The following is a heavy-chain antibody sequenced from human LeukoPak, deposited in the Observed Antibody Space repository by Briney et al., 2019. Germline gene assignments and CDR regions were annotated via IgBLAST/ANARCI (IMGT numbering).Heavy chain of an antibody. Sequence: SQTLSLTCVISGDSVSSNSAARNWIRQSPSRGLEWLGRAYYRSKWYNDYAVSAKSRITINPDTSKNQFFLQLNSVTPEDTAVYYCAREGTAGTNLNWFDPWGQGTLVTVSS. D-gene: IGHD1-1*01. CDR3: AREGTAGTNLNWFDP. CDR2: AYYRSKWYN. V-gene: IGHV6-1*01. J-gene: IGHJ5*02. CDR1: GDSVSSNSAA.